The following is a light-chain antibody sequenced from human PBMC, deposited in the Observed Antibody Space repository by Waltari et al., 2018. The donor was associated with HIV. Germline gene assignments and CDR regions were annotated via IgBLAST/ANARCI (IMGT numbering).Light chain of an antibody. CDR2: DAS. J-gene: IGKJ4*01. CDR3: QQYDNLPLT. CDR1: QDISNY. V-gene: IGKV1-33*01. Sequence: DIKMTEYPASLAASVGDRGTITCQASQDISNYLNWYQQKPGKAPKLLIYDASNLETGVPSRFSGSGSGTDFTFTISSLQPEDIATYYCQQYDNLPLTFGGGTKVEIK.